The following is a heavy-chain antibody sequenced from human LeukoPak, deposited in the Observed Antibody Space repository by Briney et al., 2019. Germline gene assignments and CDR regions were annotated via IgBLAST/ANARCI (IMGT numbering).Heavy chain of an antibody. CDR1: GFTFSSYE. J-gene: IGHJ6*02. V-gene: IGHV3-48*03. Sequence: GGSLRLSCAASGFTFSSYEMNWVRQAPGKGLEWVSYISGSGSTIYYADSVKGRFTISRDNAMNSLYLQMNSLRAEDTAVYYCAAILGYCTNGVCYSGYYGMDVWGQGTTVTVSS. CDR3: AAILGYCTNGVCYSGYYGMDV. CDR2: ISGSGSTI. D-gene: IGHD2-8*01.